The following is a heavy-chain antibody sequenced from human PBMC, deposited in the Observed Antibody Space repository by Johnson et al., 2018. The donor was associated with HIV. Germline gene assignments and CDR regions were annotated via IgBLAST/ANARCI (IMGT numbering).Heavy chain of an antibody. J-gene: IGHJ3*02. V-gene: IGHV3-9*01. CDR1: GFTFDDYA. D-gene: IGHD5-12*01. CDR2: ISGSGGST. Sequence: VQLVESGGGLVQPGRSLRLSCAASGFTFDDYAMHWVRQAPGKGLEWVSGISGSGGSTYYADSVKGRFTISRDNAKNSLYLQMNSLRAEDTAVYYCARERSRGGYSGYDYGAFDIWGQGTMVTVSS. CDR3: ARERSRGGYSGYDYGAFDI.